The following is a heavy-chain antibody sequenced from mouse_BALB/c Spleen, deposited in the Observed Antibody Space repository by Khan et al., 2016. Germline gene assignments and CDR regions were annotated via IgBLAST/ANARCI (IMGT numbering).Heavy chain of an antibody. Sequence: LVKTGTSVKISCKASGYSFTGYYMHWVKQSHGKSLEWIGYISCYNGATRYNQKFKGKATFTVDTSSSTAYMQFNSLTSEASVVYFCARSSRGTCYYAMDYWGQGTSVTVSS. CDR2: ISCYNGAT. CDR3: ARSSRGTCYYAMDY. V-gene: IGHV1S34*01. D-gene: IGHD2-14*01. J-gene: IGHJ4*01. CDR1: GYSFTGYY.